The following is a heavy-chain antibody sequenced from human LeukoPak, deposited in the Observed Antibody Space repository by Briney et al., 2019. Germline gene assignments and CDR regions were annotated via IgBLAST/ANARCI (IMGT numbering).Heavy chain of an antibody. CDR2: IRAYNGNT. D-gene: IGHD3-10*01. CDR3: ARDYGSGNFHYYYMDV. CDR1: GYTFTSYG. V-gene: IGHV1-18*01. J-gene: IGHJ6*03. Sequence: SVKVSCKASGYTFTSYGISWVRQAPGQGLEWMGWIRAYNGNTNYAQNLQGRVTMTTDTSTSTAYMELRRLRSDDTAVYYCARDYGSGNFHYYYMDVWGKGTTVTISS.